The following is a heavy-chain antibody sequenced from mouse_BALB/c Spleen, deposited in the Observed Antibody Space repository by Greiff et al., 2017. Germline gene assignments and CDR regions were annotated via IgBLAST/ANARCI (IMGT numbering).Heavy chain of an antibody. D-gene: IGHD1-1*01. CDR3: ARLGTTVVAFDY. CDR2: IYPGDGDT. Sequence: QVQLQQSGAELARPGASVKLSCKASGYTFTSYWMQWVKQRPGQGLEWIGAIYPGDGDTRYTQKFKGKATLTADKSSSTAYMQLSSLASEDSAVYYCARLGTTVVAFDYWGQGTTLTVSS. V-gene: IGHV1-87*01. CDR1: GYTFTSYW. J-gene: IGHJ2*01.